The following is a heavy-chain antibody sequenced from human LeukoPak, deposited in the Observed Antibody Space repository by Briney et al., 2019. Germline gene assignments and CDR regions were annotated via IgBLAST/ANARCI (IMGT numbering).Heavy chain of an antibody. V-gene: IGHV4-61*02. D-gene: IGHD5-12*01. CDR3: ARDVALAAISGFDH. J-gene: IGHJ5*02. Sequence: NPSQTLSLTCAVSGGSISGGSISSGNYYWSWIRQSAGKGLEWIGRIDPSGNSNYNPSLKSRVTISIDTSKNQFSLKMRSLTAADTAVYYCARDVALAAISGFDHWGQGNLVTVSS. CDR1: GGSISSGNYY. CDR2: IDPSGNS.